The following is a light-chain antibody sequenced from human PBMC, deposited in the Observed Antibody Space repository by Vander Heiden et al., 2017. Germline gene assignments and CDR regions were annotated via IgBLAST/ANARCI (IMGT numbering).Light chain of an antibody. CDR3: QQSDSTPLT. CDR2: AAS. V-gene: IGKV1-39*01. Sequence: IQITQSPSSLSASVGDRVTITCRASQSSRSYLNWYQQKPGKAPKLLIYAASSLQSGVPSRFSGSGSGTDFTLTISRLQPEDFATYYCQQSDSTPLTFGGGTKVEIK. CDR1: QSSRSY. J-gene: IGKJ4*01.